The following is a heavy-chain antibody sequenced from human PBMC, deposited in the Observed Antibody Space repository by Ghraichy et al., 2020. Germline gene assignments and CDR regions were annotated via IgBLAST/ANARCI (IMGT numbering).Heavy chain of an antibody. CDR3: ATLDTSGYYPFDY. Sequence: GSLRLSCAASGFSFSSCWMSWVRQAPGKGLEWVANIKQDGSEKYYGDSVKGRCTISRDNAQNSLYLEMHSLRAEDTAVYYCATLDTSGYYPFDYWGQGTLVTVSS. V-gene: IGHV3-7*01. D-gene: IGHD3-22*01. CDR1: GFSFSSCW. J-gene: IGHJ4*02. CDR2: IKQDGSEK.